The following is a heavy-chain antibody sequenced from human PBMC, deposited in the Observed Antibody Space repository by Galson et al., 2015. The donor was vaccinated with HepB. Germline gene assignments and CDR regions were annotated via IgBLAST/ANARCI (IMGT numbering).Heavy chain of an antibody. CDR1: GFTFSSYA. D-gene: IGHD6-13*01. V-gene: IGHV3-30*04. CDR3: ARDYASSWYFNHYYGMDV. Sequence: SLRLYCAASGFTFSSYAMHWVRQAPGKGLEWVAVISYDGSNKYYADSVKGRYTISRDNSKNTLYLQMNSLRAEDTAVYYCARDYASSWYFNHYYGMDVWGQGTTATVSS. CDR2: ISYDGSNK. J-gene: IGHJ6*02.